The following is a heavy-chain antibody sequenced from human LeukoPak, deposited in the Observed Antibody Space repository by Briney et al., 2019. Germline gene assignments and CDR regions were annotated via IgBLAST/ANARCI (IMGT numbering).Heavy chain of an antibody. J-gene: IGHJ1*01. V-gene: IGHV3-9*01. CDR2: ISWNSGSI. CDR1: GFTFDDYA. Sequence: GGSLRLSCAASGFTFDDYAMHWVRQAPGKGLEWVSGISWNSGSIGYADSVKGRFTISRDNAKNSLYLQMNSLRAEDTALYYCAKVPLASVSGAPFQHWGRGTLVTVSS. D-gene: IGHD4-11*01. CDR3: AKVPLASVSGAPFQH.